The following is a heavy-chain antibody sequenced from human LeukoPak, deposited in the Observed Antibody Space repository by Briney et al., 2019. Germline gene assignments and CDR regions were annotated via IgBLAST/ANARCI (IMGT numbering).Heavy chain of an antibody. CDR3: AREYYDILTGYYPDY. Sequence: GESLRLSCAASGFTLSSYWMYWVRQAPGKGLVWVSRINSDGSSTSYAHSVQGRFTISRDNANNTLSLQMNSLRAEDTAVYYCAREYYDILTGYYPDYWGQETLVTVSS. V-gene: IGHV3-74*01. CDR1: GFTLSSYW. CDR2: INSDGSST. J-gene: IGHJ4*02. D-gene: IGHD3-9*01.